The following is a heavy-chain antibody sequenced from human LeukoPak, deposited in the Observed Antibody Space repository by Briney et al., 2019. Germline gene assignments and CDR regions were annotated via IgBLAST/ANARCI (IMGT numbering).Heavy chain of an antibody. CDR1: GFXFSSYA. CDR3: AKGLYYYGSGSLDLDY. V-gene: IGHV3-23*01. CDR2: ISGSGGST. D-gene: IGHD3-10*01. Sequence: PGGSLRLSCAASGFXFSSYAMSWVRQAPGKGLEWVSAISGSGGSTYYADSVKGRFTISRDNSKNTLYLQMNSLRAEDTAVYYCAKGLYYYGSGSLDLDYWGQGTLVTVSS. J-gene: IGHJ4*02.